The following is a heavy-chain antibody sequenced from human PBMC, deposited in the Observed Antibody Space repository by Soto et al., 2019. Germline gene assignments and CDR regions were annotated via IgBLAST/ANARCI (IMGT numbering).Heavy chain of an antibody. CDR2: ISHTGTT. D-gene: IGHD3-16*01. CDR3: ASPTLGAFDI. V-gene: IGHV4-4*02. J-gene: IGHJ3*02. Sequence: SETLSLTCAVSGDSISGSQWWSWVRLPPGKGLEWIGEISHTGTTNYNPSLKSRVTMSVDKPKNQFSLNLTSVTAADTAVYYCASPTLGAFDIWGQGTMVTVSS. CDR1: GDSISGSQW.